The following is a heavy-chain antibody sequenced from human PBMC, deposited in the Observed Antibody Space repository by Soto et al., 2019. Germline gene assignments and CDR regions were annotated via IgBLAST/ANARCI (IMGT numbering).Heavy chain of an antibody. CDR2: IIPILGIA. D-gene: IGHD5-12*01. CDR3: ASNDGYNSGLFDY. CDR1: GGTFSSYT. Sequence: SVKVSCKASGGTFSSYTISWVRQAPGQGLEWMGRIIPILGIANYAQKFQGRVTITADKSTNTAYMELSSLRSEDTAVYYCASNDGYNSGLFDYWGQGTLVTVS. J-gene: IGHJ4*02. V-gene: IGHV1-69*02.